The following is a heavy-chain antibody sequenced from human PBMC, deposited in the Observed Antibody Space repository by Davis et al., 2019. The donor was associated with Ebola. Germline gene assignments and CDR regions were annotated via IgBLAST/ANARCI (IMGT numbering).Heavy chain of an antibody. CDR3: ARGRSWFDP. Sequence: GSLRLSCTVSGGSISSSSYYWGWIRQPPGKGLEWIGSIYYSGSTYYNPSLKSRVTISVDTSKNQFPLKLSSVTAADTAVYYCARGRSWFDPWGQGTLVTVSS. CDR2: IYYSGST. V-gene: IGHV4-39*06. CDR1: GGSISSSSYY. J-gene: IGHJ5*02.